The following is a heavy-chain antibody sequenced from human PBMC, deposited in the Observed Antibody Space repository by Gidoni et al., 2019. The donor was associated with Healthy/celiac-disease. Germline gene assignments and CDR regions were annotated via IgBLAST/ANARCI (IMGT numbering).Heavy chain of an antibody. CDR3: ARAVAVAGTVLYY. CDR1: GYTFTSYD. J-gene: IGHJ4*02. Sequence: QVQLVKSGAEVKNPGASVKVSCKASGYTFTSYDINWVRHATGQGLEWMGWMNPNSGNTGYAQKFQGRVTMTRNTSISTAYMELSSLRSEDTAVYYCARAVAVAGTVLYYWGQGTLVTVSS. V-gene: IGHV1-8*01. CDR2: MNPNSGNT. D-gene: IGHD6-19*01.